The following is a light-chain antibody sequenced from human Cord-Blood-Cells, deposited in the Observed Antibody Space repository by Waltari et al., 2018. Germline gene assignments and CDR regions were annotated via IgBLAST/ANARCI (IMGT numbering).Light chain of an antibody. CDR3: AAWDDSLSGPV. Sequence: QSVLTQPPSASRTPGQRVTISRSGSSSNIGSTYVYWYQHLPGPDPKLLIYRNNQRPSGVPDRFSGSKSGTSASLAISGLRSEDEADYYCAAWDDSLSGPVFGGGTKLTVL. CDR1: SSNIGSTY. J-gene: IGLJ3*02. CDR2: RNN. V-gene: IGLV1-47*01.